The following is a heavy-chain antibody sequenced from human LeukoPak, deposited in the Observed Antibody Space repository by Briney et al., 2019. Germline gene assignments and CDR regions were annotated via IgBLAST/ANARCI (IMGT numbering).Heavy chain of an antibody. Sequence: GGSLRLSCAASGFTFSSYWMNWVRQAPGKGLVWVSRIKTDGSSISYADSVKGRFTISRDNSKNTLYLQMNSLRAEDTAVYYCARDCSGGSCFFLDVWGQGTTVTVSS. V-gene: IGHV3-74*01. D-gene: IGHD2-15*01. CDR1: GFTFSSYW. CDR3: ARDCSGGSCFFLDV. J-gene: IGHJ6*02. CDR2: IKTDGSSI.